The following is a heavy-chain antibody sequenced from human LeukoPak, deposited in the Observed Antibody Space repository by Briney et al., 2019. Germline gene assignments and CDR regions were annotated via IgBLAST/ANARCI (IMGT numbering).Heavy chain of an antibody. D-gene: IGHD3-10*01. CDR1: GFTFSSYA. V-gene: IGHV3-23*01. CDR2: ISNSGGST. J-gene: IGHJ4*02. Sequence: PGGSLRLSCAASGFTFSSYAMSWVRQAPGKGLEWVSVISNSGGSTFYADSVKGRFTISRDNSKNTLYLQMNSLRAEDTAVYYCAKRASGSGTSLYYFDYWGEGPLVTVSS. CDR3: AKRASGSGTSLYYFDY.